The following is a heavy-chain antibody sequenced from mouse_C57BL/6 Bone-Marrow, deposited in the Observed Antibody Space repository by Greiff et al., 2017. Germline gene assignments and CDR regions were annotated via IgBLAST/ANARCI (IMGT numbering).Heavy chain of an antibody. CDR2: IYPGSGST. J-gene: IGHJ1*03. V-gene: IGHV1-55*01. CDR3: ARPYYSNYGYFDV. CDR1: GYTFTSYW. D-gene: IGHD2-5*01. Sequence: QVQLQQPGAELVKPGASVKMSCTASGYTFTSYWIPWVKQRPGQGLEWIGDIYPGSGSTNYNEKFKSKATLTVDTSSSTAYMQISSLTSEDSAVYYCARPYYSNYGYFDVWGTGTTVTVSS.